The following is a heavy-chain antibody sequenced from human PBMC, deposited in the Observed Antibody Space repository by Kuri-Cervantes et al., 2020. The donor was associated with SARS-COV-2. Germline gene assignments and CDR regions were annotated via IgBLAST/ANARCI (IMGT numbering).Heavy chain of an antibody. CDR3: ASVVMATIEGRGYYGMDV. Sequence: GSLRLSCAVYGGSFSGYYWSWIRQPPGKGLEWIGEINHSGSTNYNPSLKSRVTVSVDTSKNQFSLKLSSVTAADTAVYYCASVVMATIEGRGYYGMDVWGQGTTVTVSS. CDR1: GGSFSGYY. CDR2: INHSGST. V-gene: IGHV4-34*01. J-gene: IGHJ6*02. D-gene: IGHD5-24*01.